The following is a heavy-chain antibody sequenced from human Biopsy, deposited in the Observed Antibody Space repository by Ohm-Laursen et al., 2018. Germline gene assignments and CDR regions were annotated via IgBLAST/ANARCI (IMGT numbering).Heavy chain of an antibody. Sequence: VKISCKASGDTFTTSAISWVRQVPGQGLDWLGRIIPILGTVDYGQNFQGRVTIRADTSTTFLELTSLRYGDTAVYYCASGDIGGIGLDVWGLGTTVTVSS. CDR3: ASGDIGGIGLDV. D-gene: IGHD3-10*01. J-gene: IGHJ6*02. V-gene: IGHV1-69*10. CDR2: IIPILGTV. CDR1: GDTFTTSA.